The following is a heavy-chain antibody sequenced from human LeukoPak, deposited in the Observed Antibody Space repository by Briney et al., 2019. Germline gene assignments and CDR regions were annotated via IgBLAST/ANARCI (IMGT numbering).Heavy chain of an antibody. J-gene: IGHJ4*02. V-gene: IGHV1-8*03. CDR3: ARGRSTGYPYYFEY. Sequence: ASVKVSCKASGYTFTSYDINWVRQATGQGLEWMGWMNTNSGSTGYAQKFQGRVTITRNTSISTAYMELSGLRSEDTAVHYCARGRSTGYPYYFEYWGQGTLVTVSS. CDR2: MNTNSGST. D-gene: IGHD5-12*01. CDR1: GYTFTSYD.